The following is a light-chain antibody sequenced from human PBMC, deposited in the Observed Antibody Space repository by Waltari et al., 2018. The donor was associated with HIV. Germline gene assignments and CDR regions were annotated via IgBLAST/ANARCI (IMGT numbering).Light chain of an antibody. Sequence: SSVLTQDPAVSVALGQTVRITCHGDSLRNYFASWYKQKPGQAPVLVMYAKNSRPSGIPNRFSGSNSGNTASLTITGAQAEDEADYYCNSRDSSGNHLYWVFGGGTKLTVL. V-gene: IGLV3-19*01. CDR1: SLRNYF. CDR2: AKN. CDR3: NSRDSSGNHLYWV. J-gene: IGLJ3*02.